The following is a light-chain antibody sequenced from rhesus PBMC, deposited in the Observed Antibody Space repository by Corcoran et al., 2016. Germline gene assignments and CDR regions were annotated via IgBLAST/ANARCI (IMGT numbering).Light chain of an antibody. CDR1: ENINNY. V-gene: IGKV1-74*01. CDR2: AAS. CDR3: QNNYGIPHS. Sequence: DIQMTQSPSSLSASVGDRVTITCRASENINNYLHWYQQKPGKAPQLLIYAASTLQSGVPSRFSGSGSGTDYTFTISSLQPEDVATYYCQNNYGIPHSFGQGTKVEIK. J-gene: IGKJ2*01.